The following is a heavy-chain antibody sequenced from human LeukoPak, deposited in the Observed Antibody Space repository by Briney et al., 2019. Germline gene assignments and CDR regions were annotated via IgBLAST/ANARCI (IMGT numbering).Heavy chain of an antibody. CDR1: GGSISSGSYY. J-gene: IGHJ4*02. V-gene: IGHV4-61*02. CDR3: SGSYLLDY. CDR2: IYTSGST. Sequence: SETLSLTCTVSGGSISSGSYYWSWIRQPAGKGLEWIGRIYTSGSTNYNPSLKSRVTISVDTSKNQFSLKLSSVTAADTAVSRVSGSYLLDYWGQGTLVTVSS. D-gene: IGHD3-10*01.